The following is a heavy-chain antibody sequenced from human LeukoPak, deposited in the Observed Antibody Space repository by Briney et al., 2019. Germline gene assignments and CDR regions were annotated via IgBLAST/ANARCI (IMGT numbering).Heavy chain of an antibody. CDR1: GGSISGHY. Sequence: SETLSLTCTVSGGSISGHYWSWIRQPPAKGLEWVGYVYYSGETNYNPSLKSRVTISVDTSKNQFSLKLTSVIAADTAVYYCARLQGDSTAIFDYWGQGILVSVSS. D-gene: IGHD2-21*01. J-gene: IGHJ4*02. CDR2: VYYSGET. V-gene: IGHV4-59*11. CDR3: ARLQGDSTAIFDY.